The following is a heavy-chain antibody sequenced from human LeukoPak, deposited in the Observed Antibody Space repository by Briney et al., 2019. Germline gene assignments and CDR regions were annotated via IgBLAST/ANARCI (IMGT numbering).Heavy chain of an antibody. J-gene: IGHJ4*02. Sequence: KPSETLSLTCTVSGGSISSYYWSWIRQPPGKGLEWIGYIYYSGSTNYNPSLKSRVTISVDTSKNQFSLKLSSVTAADTAVYYCAREDRAARPYYYFDYWGQGTLVTVSS. CDR3: AREDRAARPYYYFDY. V-gene: IGHV4-59*01. D-gene: IGHD6-6*01. CDR2: IYYSGST. CDR1: GGSISSYY.